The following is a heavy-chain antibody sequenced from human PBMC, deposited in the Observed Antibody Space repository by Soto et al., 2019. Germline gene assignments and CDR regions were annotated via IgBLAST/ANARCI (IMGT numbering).Heavy chain of an antibody. Sequence: SETLSLTCTVSGGSISSYYWSWIRQPPGKGLEWIGYIYYSGSTNYNPSLKSRVTISVDTSKNQFSLKLSSVTAADTAVYYCARTALYYYDSSGYYPYYFDYWGQGTLVTVSS. CDR1: GGSISSYY. V-gene: IGHV4-59*01. D-gene: IGHD3-22*01. CDR3: ARTALYYYDSSGYYPYYFDY. CDR2: IYYSGST. J-gene: IGHJ4*02.